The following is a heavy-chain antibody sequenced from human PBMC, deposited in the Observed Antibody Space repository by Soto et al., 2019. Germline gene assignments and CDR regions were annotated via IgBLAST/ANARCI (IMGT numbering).Heavy chain of an antibody. CDR3: ARDKITGLFDY. CDR2: INHSGSS. CDR1: GGSFLGYY. Sequence: SATLSLTCAVYGGSFLGYYWTWIRQPPGTGLEWIGEINHSGSSNYNPSLKSRVTISVDTSKNQFSLKLTSVTAADTAAYYCARDKITGLFDYWGQG. D-gene: IGHD2-8*02. V-gene: IGHV4-34*01. J-gene: IGHJ4*02.